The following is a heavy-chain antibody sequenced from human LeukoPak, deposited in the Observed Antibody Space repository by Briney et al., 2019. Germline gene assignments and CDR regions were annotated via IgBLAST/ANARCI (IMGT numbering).Heavy chain of an antibody. CDR1: GFTFSSYS. CDR3: ARDLGPYCGGDCYSGGYFDL. J-gene: IGHJ2*01. Sequence: GGSLRLSCAASGFTFSSYSMNWVRQAPGKGLEWVSSISSSSSYIYYADSVKGRFTISRDNAKNSLYLQMNSLRAEDTAVYYCARDLGPYCGGDCYSGGYFDLWGRGTPVTVSS. D-gene: IGHD2-21*02. V-gene: IGHV3-21*01. CDR2: ISSSSSYI.